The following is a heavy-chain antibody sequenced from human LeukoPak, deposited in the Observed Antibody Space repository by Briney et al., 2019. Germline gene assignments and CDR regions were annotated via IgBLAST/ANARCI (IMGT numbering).Heavy chain of an antibody. CDR1: GFTFTSYA. Sequence: TGGSLRLSCVASGFTFTSYAMSWVRQVPGKGLEWVSGIGASGAGAYYADSVKGRFTISRDNSKNTLYLQMNSLRAEDTAVYYCARDRRAAAGSHDAFDIWGQGTMVTVSS. V-gene: IGHV3-23*01. J-gene: IGHJ3*02. CDR2: IGASGAGA. D-gene: IGHD6-13*01. CDR3: ARDRRAAAGSHDAFDI.